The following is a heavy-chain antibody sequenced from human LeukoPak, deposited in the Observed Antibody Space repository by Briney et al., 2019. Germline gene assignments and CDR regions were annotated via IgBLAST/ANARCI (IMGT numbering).Heavy chain of an antibody. V-gene: IGHV3-21*01. CDR3: ARGIAVAGTDFDY. CDR2: ISSSSSYI. D-gene: IGHD6-19*01. Sequence: GGSLRLSCAASGFTFSAYSMNWVRQAPGKGLEWVSSISSSSSYIYYADSVKGRFTISRDNAKNSLYLQMNSLRAEDTAVYYCARGIAVAGTDFDYWGQGTLVTVSS. J-gene: IGHJ4*02. CDR1: GFTFSAYS.